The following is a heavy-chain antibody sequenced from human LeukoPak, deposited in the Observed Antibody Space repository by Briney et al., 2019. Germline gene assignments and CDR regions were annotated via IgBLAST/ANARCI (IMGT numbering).Heavy chain of an antibody. CDR2: IIQDGSEK. CDR1: GFTFSTSA. J-gene: IGHJ4*02. Sequence: GGSLRLSCAASGFTFSTSAMTWVRQAPGKGLEWVAKIIQDGSEKYYVDSVKGRFTISRDNAKNSLYLQMNSLRAEDTAVYYCARDSPGIMIFGVVTPNGGQGTLVTVSS. V-gene: IGHV3-7*05. CDR3: ARDSPGIMIFGVVTPN. D-gene: IGHD3-3*01.